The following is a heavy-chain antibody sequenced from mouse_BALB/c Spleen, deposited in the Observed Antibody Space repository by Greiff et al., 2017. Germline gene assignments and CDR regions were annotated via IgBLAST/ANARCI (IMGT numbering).Heavy chain of an antibody. CDR2: IRNKANGYTT. D-gene: IGHD1-1*01. V-gene: IGHV7-3*02. CDR3: ARDNYGSRGYWYFDV. J-gene: IGHJ1*01. CDR1: GFTFTDYY. Sequence: EVQVVESGGGLVQPGGSLRLSCATSGFTFTDYYMSWVRQPPGKALEWLGFIRNKANGYTTEYSASVKGRFTISRDNSQSILYLQMNTLRAEDSATYYCARDNYGSRGYWYFDVWGAGTTVTVSS.